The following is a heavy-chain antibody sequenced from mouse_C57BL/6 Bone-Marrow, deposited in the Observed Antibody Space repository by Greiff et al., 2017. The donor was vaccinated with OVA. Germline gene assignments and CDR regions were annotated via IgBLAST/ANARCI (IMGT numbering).Heavy chain of an antibody. CDR1: GYTFTSYW. V-gene: IGHV1-52*01. Sequence: QVQLQQPGAELVRPGSSVKLSCKASGYTFTSYWMHWVKQRPIQGLEWIGNIDPSDSDTHYNQKFKDKVTLTVDKSSSTAYMQLSSLTSEDSAVYYCALGYGKDFAYWGQGTLVTVSA. CDR2: IDPSDSDT. J-gene: IGHJ3*01. D-gene: IGHD2-1*01. CDR3: ALGYGKDFAY.